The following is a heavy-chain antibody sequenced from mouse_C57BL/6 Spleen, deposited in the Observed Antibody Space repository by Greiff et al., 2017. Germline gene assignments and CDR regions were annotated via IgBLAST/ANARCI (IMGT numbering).Heavy chain of an antibody. D-gene: IGHD2-5*01. CDR3: ARDSNYPYYYAMDY. V-gene: IGHV1-52*01. J-gene: IGHJ4*01. CDR1: GYTFTSYW. CDR2: IDPSDSAT. Sequence: QVQLQQPGAELVRPGSSVKLSCKASGYTFTSYWMHWVKQRPIQGLEWIGNIDPSDSATHYNQKFKDKATLTVDKSSSTAYMQLSSLTSEDSAVYYCARDSNYPYYYAMDYWGQGTSVTVSS.